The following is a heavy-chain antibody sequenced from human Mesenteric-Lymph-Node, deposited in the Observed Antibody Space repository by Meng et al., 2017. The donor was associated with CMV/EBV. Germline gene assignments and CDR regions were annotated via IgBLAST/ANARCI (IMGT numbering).Heavy chain of an antibody. CDR2: ITGSGSII. Sequence: GESLKISCAASGFTFSSYEMNWVRQAPGKGLEWVSHITGSGSIIYYADSVKGRFTISRDNSKNTLYLQMNSLRAEDTAVYYCAKDRSVVTYYYYYGMDVWGQGTTVTVSS. CDR3: AKDRSVVTYYYYYGMDV. V-gene: IGHV3-48*03. D-gene: IGHD4-23*01. CDR1: GFTFSSYE. J-gene: IGHJ6*02.